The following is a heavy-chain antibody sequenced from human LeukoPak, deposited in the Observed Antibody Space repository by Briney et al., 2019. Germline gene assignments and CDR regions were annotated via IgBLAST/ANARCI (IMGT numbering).Heavy chain of an antibody. CDR1: GFTFRSHW. D-gene: IGHD6-13*01. CDR2: INQDGSEK. J-gene: IGHJ3*01. CDR3: ATDSEHSRSFAFDF. Sequence: PGGSLRLSCAASGFTFRSHWMSWVRQAPGKGLALVANINQDGSEKHYVDYVKGRFTISRDNAKNSLYLQTNSLRAEDTAMYYCATDSEHSRSFAFDFWGQATMVTVSS. V-gene: IGHV3-7*04.